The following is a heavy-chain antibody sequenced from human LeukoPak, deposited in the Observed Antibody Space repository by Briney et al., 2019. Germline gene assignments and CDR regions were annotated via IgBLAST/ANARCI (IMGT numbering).Heavy chain of an antibody. CDR1: GFTFSSYE. CDR2: ISSSGSSI. Sequence: PGGSLRLSCAASGFTFSSYEMNWVRQAPGRELEWVSYISSSGSSIYYVDSVKGRFIISRDNAKNSLFLQMNSLRAEDTAVYYCARRGYYDTSGYLFDDWGQGTLVTVSS. CDR3: ARRGYYDTSGYLFDD. J-gene: IGHJ4*02. D-gene: IGHD3-22*01. V-gene: IGHV3-48*03.